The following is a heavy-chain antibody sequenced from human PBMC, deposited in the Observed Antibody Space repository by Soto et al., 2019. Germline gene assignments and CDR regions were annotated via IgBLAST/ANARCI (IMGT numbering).Heavy chain of an antibody. D-gene: IGHD6-13*01. CDR2: ISSSSSYI. Sequence: EVQLVESGGGLVKPGGSLRLSCAASGFTFSSYSMNWVRQAPGKGLEWVSSISSSSSYIYYADSVKGRFTISRHNAKNALYLQMNSLRAEDTAVYYCASSGQQLPNYYYGMDVWGQGTTVTVSS. CDR3: ASSGQQLPNYYYGMDV. V-gene: IGHV3-21*01. J-gene: IGHJ6*02. CDR1: GFTFSSYS.